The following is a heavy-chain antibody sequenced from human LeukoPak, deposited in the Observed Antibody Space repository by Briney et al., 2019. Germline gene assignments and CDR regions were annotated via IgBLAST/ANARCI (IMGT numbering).Heavy chain of an antibody. CDR1: GGSISSSSYY. Sequence: PSETLSLTCTVSGGSISSSSYYWGWIRQPPGKGLEWIGSIYYSGSTYYNPSLKSRVTISVDTSKNQFSLKLSSVTAADTAVYYCARPAVAASGDYYYMDVWGKGTSVTVSS. CDR3: ARPAVAASGDYYYMDV. V-gene: IGHV4-39*01. CDR2: IYYSGST. D-gene: IGHD6-19*01. J-gene: IGHJ6*03.